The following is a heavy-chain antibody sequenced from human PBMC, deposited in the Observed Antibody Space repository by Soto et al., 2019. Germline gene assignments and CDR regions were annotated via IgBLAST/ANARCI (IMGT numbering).Heavy chain of an antibody. CDR3: TRQIVVVPAAIEFDP. CDR2: IRSKAYGGTT. J-gene: IGHJ5*02. D-gene: IGHD2-2*02. CDR1: GFTFGDYA. Sequence: QLGGSLRLSCTASGFTFGDYAMSWVRQAPGKGLEWVGFIRSKAYGGTTEYAASVKGRFTISRDDSKSIAYLQMNSLKTEDTAVYYCTRQIVVVPAAIEFDPWGQGTLVTVSS. V-gene: IGHV3-49*04.